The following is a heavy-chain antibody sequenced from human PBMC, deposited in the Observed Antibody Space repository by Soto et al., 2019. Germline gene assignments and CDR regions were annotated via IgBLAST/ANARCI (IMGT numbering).Heavy chain of an antibody. D-gene: IGHD3-22*01. V-gene: IGHV3-48*03. Sequence: EVQLVESGGGLVQPGGSLRLSCAASGFTFSSYEMNWVRQAPGKGLVWVSYISSSGSTIYYADSVNGRFTITRDNAKNSLYRQMNSLRAEDTAVYYCAREILKYYYDSSGYLDYWGQGTLVTVSS. CDR2: ISSSGSTI. CDR3: AREILKYYYDSSGYLDY. J-gene: IGHJ4*02. CDR1: GFTFSSYE.